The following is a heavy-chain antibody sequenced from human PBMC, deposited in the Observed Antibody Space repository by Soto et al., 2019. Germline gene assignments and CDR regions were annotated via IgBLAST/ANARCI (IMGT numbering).Heavy chain of an antibody. J-gene: IGHJ3*02. D-gene: IGHD3-10*01. V-gene: IGHV3-49*03. CDR1: GFTFGDYS. CDR2: IRYKAYGGTT. Sequence: PGGSLRLSCTPSGFTFGDYSMSWFRQAPGKGLEWVGFIRYKAYGGTTEYAASVKGRFTISRDDSKSIAYLQMNSLKTEDTAVYYCVSRNGPGEADAFDIWGQGTMVTVS. CDR3: VSRNGPGEADAFDI.